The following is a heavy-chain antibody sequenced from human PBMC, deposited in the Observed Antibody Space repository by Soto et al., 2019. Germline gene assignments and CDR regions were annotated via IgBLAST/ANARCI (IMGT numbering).Heavy chain of an antibody. J-gene: IGHJ3*02. CDR2: ISSSGSTI. V-gene: IGHV3-48*03. CDR3: ARAMPRRDAFDI. CDR1: GFTFSSYE. Sequence: PGGSLRLSCAASGFTFSSYEMSWVRQAPGKGLEWVSYISSSGSTIYYADSVKGRFTISRDNAKNSLYLQMNSLRAEDTAVYYCARAMPRRDAFDIWGQGTMVTVSS. D-gene: IGHD2-2*01.